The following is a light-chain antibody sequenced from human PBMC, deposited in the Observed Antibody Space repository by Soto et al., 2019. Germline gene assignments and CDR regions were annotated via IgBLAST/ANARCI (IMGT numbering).Light chain of an antibody. CDR2: DVS. J-gene: IGLJ3*02. CDR3: SSCTTTSTLLV. Sequence: QSALTQPASVTGSPGQSITISCTGTSSDVGGYNYVSWYQQHPGKAPKLMIYDVSSRPSGVSNRFSGSKSGNTASLTISGLQAEDEADYYCSSCTTTSTLLVFDGGTKVTVL. V-gene: IGLV2-14*01. CDR1: SSDVGGYNY.